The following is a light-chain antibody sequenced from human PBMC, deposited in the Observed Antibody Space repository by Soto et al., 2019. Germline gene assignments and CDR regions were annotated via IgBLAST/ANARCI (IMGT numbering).Light chain of an antibody. Sequence: QSVLTQPPSVSGAPGRRVAISCTGSSSNIGAGVDVHWYQQLPGTAPKLLIYANTNRPSGVPDRFSGSKSGTSASLAITGLQAEDDADYYCQSYDSSLSGVIFGGGTKLTVL. CDR1: SSNIGAGVD. J-gene: IGLJ2*01. CDR3: QSYDSSLSGVI. V-gene: IGLV1-40*01. CDR2: ANT.